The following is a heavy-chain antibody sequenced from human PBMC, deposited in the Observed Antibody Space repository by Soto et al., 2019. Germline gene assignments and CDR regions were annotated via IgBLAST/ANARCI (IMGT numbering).Heavy chain of an antibody. J-gene: IGHJ4*02. CDR1: GFTFSSYA. CDR2: ISSNGGST. CDR3: ARGGVTIFGVASFDY. Sequence: GSLSLSCAASGFTFSSYAMHWVRQAPGKGLEYVSAISSNGGSTYYADSVKGRFTISRDNSKNTLYLQMGSLRAEDMAVYYWARGGVTIFGVASFDYWGQGALVTVSS. D-gene: IGHD3-3*01. V-gene: IGHV3-64*02.